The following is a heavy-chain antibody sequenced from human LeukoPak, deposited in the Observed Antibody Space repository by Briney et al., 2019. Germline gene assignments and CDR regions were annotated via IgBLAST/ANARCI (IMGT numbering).Heavy chain of an antibody. J-gene: IGHJ3*02. CDR2: IKQDGSEK. CDR3: ARSAHPLADDAFDI. CDR1: GFTFSSYW. Sequence: GGSLRLPCAASGFTFSSYWMSWVRQAPGKGLEWVANIKQDGSEKYYVDSVKGRFTISRDNAKNSLYLQMNSLRAEDTAVYYCARSAHPLADDAFDIWGQGTMVTVSS. V-gene: IGHV3-7*01.